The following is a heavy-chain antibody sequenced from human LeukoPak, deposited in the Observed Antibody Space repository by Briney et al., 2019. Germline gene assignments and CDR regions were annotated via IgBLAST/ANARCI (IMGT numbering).Heavy chain of an antibody. V-gene: IGHV3-23*01. CDR2: ISGSGDRT. CDR3: AKEGTLSARLLWFGEGAFDI. D-gene: IGHD3-10*01. J-gene: IGHJ3*02. Sequence: PGGSLRLSCAASGFTFSSSAMNWVRQAPGKGLEWVSTISGSGDRTYYADSVKGRFTISRDNSKNTLYLQMNSLRAEDTAVYYCAKEGTLSARLLWFGEGAFDIWGQGTMVTVSS. CDR1: GFTFSSSA.